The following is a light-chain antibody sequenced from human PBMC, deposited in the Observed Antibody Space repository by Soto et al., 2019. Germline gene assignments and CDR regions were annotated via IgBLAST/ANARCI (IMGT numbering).Light chain of an antibody. V-gene: IGKV1-39*01. J-gene: IGKJ2*01. CDR2: AAS. CDR3: QQRYINSYS. CDR1: QSISSY. Sequence: DIQMTQSPSSLSASVGDRVTITCRASQSISSYFNWSQQKPGKAPKLLIYAASSLQSGVPSRFTGSGSGPDFTLNISSLQPADFATYYCQQRYINSYSFGQGTKLQIK.